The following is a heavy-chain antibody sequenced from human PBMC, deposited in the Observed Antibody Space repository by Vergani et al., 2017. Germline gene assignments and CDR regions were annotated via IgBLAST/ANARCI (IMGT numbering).Heavy chain of an antibody. Sequence: QVHLVQSAAEVTKPGSSVKVSCKASGVSYNDYTINWVRQAPGQGLEWVGRVIPLLGIANYAQKFHDRVTITSDRSSTTVYLELTTLTSEDTAVYYCAKDAYGVGSERLNRLDPWGQGTLVTVSS. CDR3: AKDAYGVGSERLNRLDP. V-gene: IGHV1-69*08. CDR1: GVSYNDYT. J-gene: IGHJ5*02. CDR2: VIPLLGIA. D-gene: IGHD3-3*01.